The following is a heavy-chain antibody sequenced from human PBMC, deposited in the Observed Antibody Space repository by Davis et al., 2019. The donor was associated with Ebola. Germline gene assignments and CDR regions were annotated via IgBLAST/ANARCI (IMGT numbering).Heavy chain of an antibody. J-gene: IGHJ4*02. Sequence: SVKVSCKASGGTFSSYAISWVRQAPGQGLEWMGGIIPIFGTANYAQKFQGRVTITADESTSTAYMELSSLRSEDTAVYYCARDSGSYYPFDYWGQGTLVTVSS. CDR1: GGTFSSYA. D-gene: IGHD1-26*01. CDR2: IIPIFGTA. V-gene: IGHV1-69*13. CDR3: ARDSGSYYPFDY.